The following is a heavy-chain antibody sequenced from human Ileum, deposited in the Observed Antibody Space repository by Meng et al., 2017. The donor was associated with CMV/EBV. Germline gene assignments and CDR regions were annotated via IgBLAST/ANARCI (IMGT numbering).Heavy chain of an antibody. V-gene: IGHV1-8*03. Sequence: ASVKVSCKASGYTFTSYDINWVRQATGHGLEWMGWMNPNSGNTGYAQKFQGRVTITRNTSISTAYMELSSLRSEDTAVYYCARGSNVLLWFGEYYYGMDVWGQGTTVTVSS. D-gene: IGHD3-10*01. CDR1: GYTFTSYD. J-gene: IGHJ6*02. CDR2: MNPNSGNT. CDR3: ARGSNVLLWFGEYYYGMDV.